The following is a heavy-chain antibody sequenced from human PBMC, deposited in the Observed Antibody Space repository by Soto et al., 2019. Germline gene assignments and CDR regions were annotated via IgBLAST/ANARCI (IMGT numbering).Heavy chain of an antibody. CDR1: GFTFSSYG. CDR2: IWYDGSNK. V-gene: IGHV3-33*01. D-gene: IGHD7-27*01. CDR3: ARVLMGNYYYYYGMDV. J-gene: IGHJ6*02. Sequence: GGSLRLSCAASGFTFSSYGMHWVRQAPGKGLEWVAVIWYDGSNKYYADSVKGRFTISRDNSKNTLYLQMNSLRAEDTAVYYCARVLMGNYYYYYGMDVWGQGTTVTVSS.